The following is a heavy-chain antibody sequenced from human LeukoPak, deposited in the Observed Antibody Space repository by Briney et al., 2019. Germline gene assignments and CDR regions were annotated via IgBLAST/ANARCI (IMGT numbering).Heavy chain of an antibody. D-gene: IGHD2-21*02. Sequence: PSEALSLTCTVSGGSLSNHYWSWIRQPPGKGLEWIGHIYDSGSTTYNPSLKSRVTISVDTSKNQFSLKLSSVTAADTAVYYCASGAGVTDFDYWGQGTLVTVSS. CDR1: GGSLSNHY. J-gene: IGHJ4*02. CDR2: IYDSGST. CDR3: ASGAGVTDFDY. V-gene: IGHV4-59*11.